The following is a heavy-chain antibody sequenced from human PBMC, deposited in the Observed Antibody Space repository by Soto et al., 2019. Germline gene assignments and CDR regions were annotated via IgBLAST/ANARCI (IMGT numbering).Heavy chain of an antibody. V-gene: IGHV3-23*01. J-gene: IGHJ4*02. CDR2: VSTSGGRT. D-gene: IGHD6-19*01. Sequence: PGGSLRLSCAASGFNFKSYDMFWVRQAPGKGPEWVSFVSTSGGRTEYADFVRGRFTISRDNAENTLSLQMNSLAADDTAVYYCVRKGYETGWYYDQWGQGTLVTVSS. CDR1: GFNFKSYD. CDR3: VRKGYETGWYYDQ.